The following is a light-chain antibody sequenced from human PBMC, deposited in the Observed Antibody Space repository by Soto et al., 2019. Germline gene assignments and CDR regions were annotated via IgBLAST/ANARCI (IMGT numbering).Light chain of an antibody. CDR2: GAS. CDR3: QQYIRRPLS. V-gene: IGKV3-20*01. J-gene: IGKJ5*01. CDR1: QSISNSY. Sequence: EIVLTQSPCTLSLSPGERATLSCRASQSISNSYLAWYQQKPGQAPRLLIYGASSRATGIPDRFSGSGSVTDFTLTISGLQAEDFAVYFCQQYIRRPLSFGQGTRLEIK.